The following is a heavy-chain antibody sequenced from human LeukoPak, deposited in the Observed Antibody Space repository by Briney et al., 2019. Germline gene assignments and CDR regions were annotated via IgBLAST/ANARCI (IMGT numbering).Heavy chain of an antibody. CDR1: GGSFSGYY. CDR2: INHSGST. D-gene: IGHD5-18*01. V-gene: IGHV4-34*01. Sequence: PSETLSLTCAVYGGSFSGYYWSWIRQPPGKGLEWIGEINHSGSTNYNPSLKSRVTISVDTSKNQFSLKLSSVTAADTAVYYCGVSYGPDAFDIWGQGTMVTVSS. J-gene: IGHJ3*02. CDR3: GVSYGPDAFDI.